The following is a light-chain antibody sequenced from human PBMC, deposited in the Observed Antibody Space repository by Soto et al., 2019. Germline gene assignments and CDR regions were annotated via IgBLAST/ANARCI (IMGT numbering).Light chain of an antibody. J-gene: IGKJ4*01. V-gene: IGKV1-9*01. CDR3: QQVKSYPLN. CDR2: AAS. Sequence: DLQLTQSPSFLSASVGDRVTITCRASQGISSFLAWYQQKPGKAPNFLIYAASTLQSGVPSRFSGSGSGTESTLTISSLQPEDFATYYCQQVKSYPLNFGGGTKVEIK. CDR1: QGISSF.